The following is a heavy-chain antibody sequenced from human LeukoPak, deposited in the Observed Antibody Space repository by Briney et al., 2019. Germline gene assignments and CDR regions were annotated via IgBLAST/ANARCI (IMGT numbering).Heavy chain of an antibody. V-gene: IGHV3-30*02. Sequence: GGSLRLSCAASGFTISSYGMHWVRQAPGTGLEWVAFIRYDGSNTYYADSVKDRFTISRDNSKNTVVLQMNSLRLEDTAVYFCAKSQGMAAASTPLDLWGQGTLVTVSS. CDR3: AKSQGMAAASTPLDL. D-gene: IGHD6-13*01. CDR1: GFTISSYG. J-gene: IGHJ5*02. CDR2: IRYDGSNT.